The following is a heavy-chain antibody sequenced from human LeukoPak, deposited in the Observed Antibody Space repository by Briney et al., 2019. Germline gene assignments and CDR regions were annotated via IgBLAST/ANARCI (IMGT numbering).Heavy chain of an antibody. D-gene: IGHD6-6*01. J-gene: IGHJ4*02. CDR3: ARHFAYSSASYFDY. CDR1: GGSVSNYY. CDR2: VYYTGNS. V-gene: IGHV4-59*08. Sequence: SETLSLTCSVSGGSVSNYYWSWIRQPPGKGLEWIGYVYYTGNSNYNPSLKSRVTMFEDKSKNQFSLRLYSVTVADTAVYYCARHFAYSSASYFDYWGQGSPVTVSS.